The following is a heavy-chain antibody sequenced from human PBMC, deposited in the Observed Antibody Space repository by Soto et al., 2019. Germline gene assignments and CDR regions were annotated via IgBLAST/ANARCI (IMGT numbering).Heavy chain of an antibody. J-gene: IGHJ3*02. CDR1: GFTFSSFA. CDR3: AKLRGGQRGAFDI. Sequence: EVQLLESGGGLVQPGGSLRLSCAASGFTFSSFAMSWVRQAPGKGLEWVSGIYGSGGSTFYADSVKGRFTLSRDNSKNSLYLQRNSLSAEDTAIYYCAKLRGGQRGAFDIWGQGTKVTVSS. V-gene: IGHV3-23*01. CDR2: IYGSGGST. D-gene: IGHD6-25*01.